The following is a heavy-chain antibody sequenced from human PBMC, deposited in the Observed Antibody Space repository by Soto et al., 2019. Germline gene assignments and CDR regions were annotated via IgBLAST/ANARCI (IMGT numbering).Heavy chain of an antibody. CDR2: IIPIFGTA. J-gene: IGHJ4*02. CDR1: GGTFSSYA. CDR3: AAGYSYGSYQKFDY. Sequence: ASVKVSCKASGGTFSSYAISWVRQAPGQGLEWMGGIIPIFGTANYAQKFQGRVTITADESTSTAYMELSSLRSEDTAVYYCAAGYSYGSYQKFDYWGQGTLVTVSS. V-gene: IGHV1-69*13. D-gene: IGHD5-18*01.